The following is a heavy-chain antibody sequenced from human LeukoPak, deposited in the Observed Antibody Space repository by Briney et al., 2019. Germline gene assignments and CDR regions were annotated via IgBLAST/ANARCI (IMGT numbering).Heavy chain of an antibody. Sequence: GGSLRLSCAASGFTFSSYGMHWVRQAPGKGLEWVAVISYDGSNKYYADSVKGRFTISRDNSKNTLYLQMNSLKAEDTAVYYCAKGRDYYDSSGYHSLDYWGQGTLVTVSS. V-gene: IGHV3-30*18. CDR1: GFTFSSYG. CDR2: ISYDGSNK. CDR3: AKGRDYYDSSGYHSLDY. D-gene: IGHD3-22*01. J-gene: IGHJ4*02.